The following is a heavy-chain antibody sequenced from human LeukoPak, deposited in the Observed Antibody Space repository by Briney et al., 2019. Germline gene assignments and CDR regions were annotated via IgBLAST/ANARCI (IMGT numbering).Heavy chain of an antibody. CDR3: AKDPRTAAAYYFDY. J-gene: IGHJ4*02. Sequence: TGGSLRLSCVASGFTFSSYAMHWVRQAPGKGLGWVAVISRDGRDKHHADSVKGRFTISRDNSKNTLYLQMDSLRAEDTAVYFCAKDPRTAAAYYFDYWGQGILVTVSS. D-gene: IGHD6-13*01. CDR1: GFTFSSYA. V-gene: IGHV3-30*18. CDR2: ISRDGRDK.